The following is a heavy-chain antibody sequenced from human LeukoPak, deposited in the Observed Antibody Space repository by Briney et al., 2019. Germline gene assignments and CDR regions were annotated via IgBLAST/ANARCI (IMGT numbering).Heavy chain of an antibody. CDR1: GFTFSDYY. Sequence: PGGSLRLSCAASGFTFSDYYMSWIRQAPGKGLEWLSYISSSGSTIYYADSVKGRFTISRDNAKNSLYLQMNSLRAEDTAVYYCARNYDFWSGYPNWFDPWGQGTLVTVSS. J-gene: IGHJ5*02. V-gene: IGHV3-11*04. D-gene: IGHD3-3*01. CDR2: ISSSGSTI. CDR3: ARNYDFWSGYPNWFDP.